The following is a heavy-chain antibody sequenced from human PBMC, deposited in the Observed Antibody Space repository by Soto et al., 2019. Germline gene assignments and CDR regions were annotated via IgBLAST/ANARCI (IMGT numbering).Heavy chain of an antibody. Sequence: ASVKVSCKASGYTFTSYAMHWVRQAPGQRLEWMGWINAGNGNTKYSQKFQGRVTITRDTSASTAYMELRSLRSDDTAVYYCVRDQSYIAVAGRLDYWGQGTLVTVSS. CDR2: INAGNGNT. V-gene: IGHV1-3*01. D-gene: IGHD6-19*01. CDR1: GYTFTSYA. CDR3: VRDQSYIAVAGRLDY. J-gene: IGHJ4*02.